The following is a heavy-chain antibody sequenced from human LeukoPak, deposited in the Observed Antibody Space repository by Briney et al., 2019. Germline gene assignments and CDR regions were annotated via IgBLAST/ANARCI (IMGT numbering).Heavy chain of an antibody. V-gene: IGHV1-24*01. D-gene: IGHD3-22*01. J-gene: IGHJ4*02. CDR2: FDPEDGET. CDR1: GYTLTELS. CDR3: ATGEAFRDYYDSSGYYY. Sequence: ASVKVSCXVSGYTLTELSMHWVRQAPGKGLEWMGGFDPEDGETIYAQKFQGRVTMTEDTSTDTAYMELSSLRSEDTAVYYCATGEAFRDYYDSSGYYYWGQGTLVTVSS.